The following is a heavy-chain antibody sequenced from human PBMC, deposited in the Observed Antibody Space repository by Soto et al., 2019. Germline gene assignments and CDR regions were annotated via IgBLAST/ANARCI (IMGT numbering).Heavy chain of an antibody. CDR3: YTDVLVTMARGVIYYYYYMDV. Sequence: GGSLRLSCAASGFTFSNAWMSWVRQAPGKGLEWVGRIKSKTDGGTTDYAAPVKGRFTISRDDSKNTLYLQMNSLKTEDTAVYYCYTDVLVTMARGVIYYYYYMDVWGKGTTVTVSS. CDR2: IKSKTDGGTT. J-gene: IGHJ6*03. D-gene: IGHD3-10*01. V-gene: IGHV3-15*01. CDR1: GFTFSNAW.